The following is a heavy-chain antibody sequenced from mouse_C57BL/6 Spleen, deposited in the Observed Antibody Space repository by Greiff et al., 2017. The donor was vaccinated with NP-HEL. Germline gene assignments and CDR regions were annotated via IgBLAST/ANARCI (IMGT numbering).Heavy chain of an antibody. CDR1: GFTFSDYY. Sequence: VQLKESEGGLVQPGSSMKLSCTASGFTFSDYYMAWVRQVPEKGLEWVANINYDGSSTYYLDSLKSRFIISRDNAKNILYLQMSSLKSEDTATFYCARGHSSGSFDYWGQGTTLTVSS. V-gene: IGHV5-16*01. D-gene: IGHD3-2*02. CDR3: ARGHSSGSFDY. J-gene: IGHJ2*01. CDR2: INYDGSST.